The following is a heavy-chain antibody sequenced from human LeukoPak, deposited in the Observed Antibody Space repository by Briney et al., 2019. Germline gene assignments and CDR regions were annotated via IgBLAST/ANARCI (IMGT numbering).Heavy chain of an antibody. CDR3: ARRRGYIVVVVAAKSGWFDP. D-gene: IGHD2-15*01. Sequence: SETLSLTCAVYGGSFSGYYWSWIRQPPGKGLEWIGEINHSGSTNYNPSLRSRVTISVNSSQNQSSLKLSSVTAADTAVYYCARRRGYIVVVVAAKSGWFDPWGQGTLVTVSS. V-gene: IGHV4-34*01. J-gene: IGHJ5*02. CDR1: GGSFSGYY. CDR2: INHSGST.